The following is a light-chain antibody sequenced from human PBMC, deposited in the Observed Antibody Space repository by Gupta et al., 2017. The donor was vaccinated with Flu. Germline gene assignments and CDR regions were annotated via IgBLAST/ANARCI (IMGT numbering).Light chain of an antibody. CDR3: QQSYSTPRS. V-gene: IGKV1-39*01. J-gene: IGKJ2*04. CDR2: AAS. CDR1: QSISSY. Sequence: DIQITQSPSFLSASVGDRVTITCRASQSISSYLNWYQQKPGKAPKLLIYAASSLQSGVPSRCSGSGSGTDFTLTISSLQPEDFANYYCQQSYSTPRSFGQGTKLEIK.